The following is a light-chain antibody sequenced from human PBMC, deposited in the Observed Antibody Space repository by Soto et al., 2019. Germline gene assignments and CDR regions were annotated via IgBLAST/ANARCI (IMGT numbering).Light chain of an antibody. Sequence: SVLTEPAAVSGSPGQSITISCTGTSSDVGSYNLVSWYQHHPGKAPKLMIYEVSERPSGVSNRFSGSKSGNTASLTISGLQAEDEADYYCCSYAGRTTPYVFGTGTKATVL. CDR3: CSYAGRTTPYV. J-gene: IGLJ1*01. CDR1: SSDVGSYNL. V-gene: IGLV2-23*02. CDR2: EVS.